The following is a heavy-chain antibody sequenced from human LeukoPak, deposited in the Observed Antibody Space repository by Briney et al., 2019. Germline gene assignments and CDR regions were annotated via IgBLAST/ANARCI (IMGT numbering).Heavy chain of an antibody. Sequence: GGSLRLSCAASGFTFSSYAMHWVRQAPGKGLEWVAVISYDGSNKYYADSVKGRFTISRDNSKNTPYLQMNSLRAEDTAVYYCARDLGAYYDSSGQGAFDIWGQGTMVTVSS. CDR3: ARDLGAYYDSSGQGAFDI. J-gene: IGHJ3*02. CDR2: ISYDGSNK. V-gene: IGHV3-30*14. D-gene: IGHD3-22*01. CDR1: GFTFSSYA.